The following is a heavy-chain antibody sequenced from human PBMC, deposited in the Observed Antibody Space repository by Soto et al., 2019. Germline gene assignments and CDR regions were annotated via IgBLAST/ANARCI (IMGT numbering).Heavy chain of an antibody. Sequence: SETLSLTCAVSGYSISSSNWWGWIRQPPGKGLEWIGYIYYSGSTYYNPSLKSRVTMSVDTSKNQFSLKLSSVTAVDTAVYYCARIGPGGANTIFGETTPPPYYMDVWGKGTTVTVSS. CDR3: ARIGPGGANTIFGETTPPPYYMDV. D-gene: IGHD3-3*01. CDR2: IYYSGST. CDR1: GYSISSSNW. J-gene: IGHJ6*03. V-gene: IGHV4-28*01.